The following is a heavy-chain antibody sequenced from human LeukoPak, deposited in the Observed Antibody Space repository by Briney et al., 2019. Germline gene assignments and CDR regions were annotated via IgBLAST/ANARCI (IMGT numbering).Heavy chain of an antibody. CDR3: ARGVYYYVRH. CDR2: IYYSGST. J-gene: IGHJ1*01. CDR1: GGSISSSSYY. D-gene: IGHD3-10*02. Sequence: SETLSLTCTVSGGSISSSSYYWGWIRQPPGKGLEWIGSIYYSGSTYYNPSLKSRVTISVDTSKNQFSLKLSSVTAADAAVYYCARGVYYYVRHWGQGTLVTVSS. V-gene: IGHV4-39*01.